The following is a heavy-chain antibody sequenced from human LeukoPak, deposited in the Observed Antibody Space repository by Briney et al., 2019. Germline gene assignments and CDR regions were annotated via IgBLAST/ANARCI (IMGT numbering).Heavy chain of an antibody. V-gene: IGHV1-8*01. CDR3: ARNSRATLGDYVYYYYGMGV. J-gene: IGHJ6*02. D-gene: IGHD4-17*01. Sequence: ASVKVSCKASGYTFTSYDINWVRQATGQGLEWMGWMNPNSGNTGYAQKFQGRVTMTRNTSISTAYMELSSLRSEDTAVYYCARNSRATLGDYVYYYYGMGVWGQGTTVTVSS. CDR1: GYTFTSYD. CDR2: MNPNSGNT.